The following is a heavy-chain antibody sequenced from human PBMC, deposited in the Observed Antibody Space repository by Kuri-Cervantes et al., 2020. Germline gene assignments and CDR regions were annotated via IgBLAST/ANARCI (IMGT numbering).Heavy chain of an antibody. D-gene: IGHD3-22*01. CDR3: ARQVYYYDSSGHTEYYFDY. J-gene: IGHJ4*02. Sequence: SETLSLTCTVSGGSISSGFYYWSWIRQSPGKGLEWIGYIFYSGSTYYNPPLKSRVIISADTSKNQFSLKLSSVTAADTAVYYCARQVYYYDSSGHTEYYFDYWGQGTLVTVSS. V-gene: IGHV4-30-4*01. CDR1: GGSISSGFYY. CDR2: IFYSGST.